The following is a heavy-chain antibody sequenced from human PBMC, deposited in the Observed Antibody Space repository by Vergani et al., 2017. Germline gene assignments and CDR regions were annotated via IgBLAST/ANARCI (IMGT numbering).Heavy chain of an antibody. J-gene: IGHJ6*02. CDR3: ARESDTVTTIYYYGMDV. D-gene: IGHD4-17*01. V-gene: IGHV3-48*01. CDR2: ISSSSSTI. Sequence: EVQLVESGGGLVQPGGSLRLSCAASGLTFSSYSMNWVRQAPGKGLEWVSYISSSSSTIYYADSVKGRFTISRDNAKNSLYLQMNSLRAEDTAVYYCARESDTVTTIYYYGMDVWGQGTTVTVSS. CDR1: GLTFSSYS.